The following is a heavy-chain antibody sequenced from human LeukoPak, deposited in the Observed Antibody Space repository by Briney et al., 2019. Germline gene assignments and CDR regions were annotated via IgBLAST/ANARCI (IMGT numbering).Heavy chain of an antibody. V-gene: IGHV4-59*12. CDR1: GISITTYY. CDR3: ARGEGVVVPAATPWFDP. CDR2: IHYSGST. Sequence: PSETLSLTCTVSGISITTYYWSWIRQPPGKGLEWIGLIHYSGSTTYNPSLESRVTISIDTSKNQFSLHLSSVTAADTAVYYCARGEGVVVPAATPWFDPWGQGTLVTVSS. D-gene: IGHD2-2*01. J-gene: IGHJ5*02.